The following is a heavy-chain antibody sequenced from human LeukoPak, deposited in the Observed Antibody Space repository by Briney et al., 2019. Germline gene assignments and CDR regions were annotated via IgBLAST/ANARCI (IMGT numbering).Heavy chain of an antibody. Sequence: GGSLRLSCAASGFTFSSYAMSWVRQAPGKGLEWVSAISGSGGSTFYADSVKGRFTISRDNSKNTLYLQMNSLRAEDTAVYYCAREGLYYYGSGSYKTNYYYYMDVWGKGTTVTVSS. CDR1: GFTFSSYA. CDR3: AREGLYYYGSGSYKTNYYYYMDV. J-gene: IGHJ6*03. CDR2: ISGSGGST. V-gene: IGHV3-23*01. D-gene: IGHD3-10*01.